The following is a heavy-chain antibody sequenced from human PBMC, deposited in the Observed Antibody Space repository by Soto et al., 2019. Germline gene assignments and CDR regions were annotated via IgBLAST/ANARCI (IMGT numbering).Heavy chain of an antibody. J-gene: IGHJ4*02. Sequence: EVQLLESGGGLVQPGGSLRLSCGASGFNFRLYPMAWVRQAPGKGLDWVSSISGSGGSTFYADSVKGRFTISRDNSKNSLFLHTVALRAEDSAVYYCAKAKTFRFYYFTGGDYWGQGTLVTVSS. V-gene: IGHV3-23*01. D-gene: IGHD3-22*01. CDR2: ISGSGGST. CDR1: GFNFRLYP. CDR3: AKAKTFRFYYFTGGDY.